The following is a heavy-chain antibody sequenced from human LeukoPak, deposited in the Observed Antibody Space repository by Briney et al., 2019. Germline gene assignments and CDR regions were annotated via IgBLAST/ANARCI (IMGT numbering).Heavy chain of an antibody. Sequence: SETLSLTCTVSGGSISSYYWSWIRQPPGKGLEWIGYIHYSGSTNYNPSLKSRVTISVDTSKNQFSLKLSSVTAADTAVYYCARGKVHYYYGMDVWGQGTTVTVSS. CDR3: ARGKVHYYYGMDV. V-gene: IGHV4-59*01. CDR2: IHYSGST. CDR1: GGSISSYY. J-gene: IGHJ6*02.